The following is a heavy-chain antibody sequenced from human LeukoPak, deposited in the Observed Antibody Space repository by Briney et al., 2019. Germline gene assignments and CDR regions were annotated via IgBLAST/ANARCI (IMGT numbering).Heavy chain of an antibody. V-gene: IGHV4-34*01. CDR3: ARDKKTTVSYYCYGMDV. CDR1: GGSFSAYY. D-gene: IGHD4-17*01. CDR2: INHSGST. Sequence: SETLSLTCAVYGGSFSAYYWSWIRQPPGKGLEWIGEINHSGSTNYNPSLKSRVTISVDTSKNQFSLKLGSVTAADTAVYFCARDKKTTVSYYCYGMDVWGQGTTVTVSS. J-gene: IGHJ6*02.